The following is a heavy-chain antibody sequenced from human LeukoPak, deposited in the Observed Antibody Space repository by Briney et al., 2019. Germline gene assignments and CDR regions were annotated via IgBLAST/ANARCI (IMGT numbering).Heavy chain of an antibody. CDR1: GFTFSSYN. Sequence: GGSLRLSCAASGFTFSSYNMNWVRQAPGKGLEWVSSISSSSSTIKYADSVKGRFTISRDNANNSLYLQMNSLRDEDTAVYYSARGTTAWVYWGQGTLVTVSS. V-gene: IGHV3-48*02. CDR2: ISSSSSTI. J-gene: IGHJ4*02. CDR3: ARGTTAWVY. D-gene: IGHD2/OR15-2a*01.